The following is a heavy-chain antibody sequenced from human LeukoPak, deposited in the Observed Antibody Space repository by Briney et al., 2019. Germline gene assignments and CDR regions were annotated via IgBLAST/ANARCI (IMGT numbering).Heavy chain of an antibody. D-gene: IGHD3-22*01. V-gene: IGHV1-18*01. Sequence: GASVKVSCKASGYTFTNYGISWVRQAPGQGLQWMGWISGFNAKTNYAQKVQGRLTMTTDTSTSTAYMELRSLRSEDTAVYYCARGYDSSGYYSFDYWGQGTLVTVSS. CDR2: ISGFNAKT. J-gene: IGHJ4*02. CDR3: ARGYDSSGYYSFDY. CDR1: GYTFTNYG.